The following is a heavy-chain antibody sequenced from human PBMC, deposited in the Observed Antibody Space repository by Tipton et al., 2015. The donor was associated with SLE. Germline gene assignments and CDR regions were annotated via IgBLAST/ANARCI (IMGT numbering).Heavy chain of an antibody. Sequence: TLSLTCTVSGASINSGNYYWSWIRQPAGKGLQWIGRIYTSGNTNYNPSLKSRLTISLDTSKNSFSLHLNSVTAAGTAVYFCARETITTSETIDPWGQGTLVTVSS. CDR1: GASINSGNYY. CDR3: ARETITTSETIDP. J-gene: IGHJ5*02. D-gene: IGHD3-22*01. V-gene: IGHV4-61*02. CDR2: IYTSGNT.